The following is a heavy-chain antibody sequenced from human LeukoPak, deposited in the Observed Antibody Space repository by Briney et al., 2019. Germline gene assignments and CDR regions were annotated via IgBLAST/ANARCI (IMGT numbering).Heavy chain of an antibody. J-gene: IGHJ6*03. V-gene: IGHV3-48*04. Sequence: GGFLRLSCAASGFTFSSYSINWVRQAPGKGLEWVSYISSSSSTIYYTDSVKGRFTISRDNAKNSLYLQMNSLRAEDTAVYYCARDRQQLVVYYYYYMDVWGKGTTVTVSS. D-gene: IGHD6-13*01. CDR2: ISSSSSTI. CDR1: GFTFSSYS. CDR3: ARDRQQLVVYYYYYMDV.